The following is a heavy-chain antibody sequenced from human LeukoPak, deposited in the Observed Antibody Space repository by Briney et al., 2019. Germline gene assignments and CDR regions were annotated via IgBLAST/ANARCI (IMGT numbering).Heavy chain of an antibody. V-gene: IGHV1-18*01. CDR3: ARDLFCSSTSCYNAFDI. CDR1: GYTFTSYG. J-gene: IGHJ3*02. D-gene: IGHD2-2*01. CDR2: ISAYNGNT. Sequence: ASVKVSCKASGYTFTSYGISWVRQAPGQGLEWMGWISAYNGNTNYAQKLQGRVTMTTDTSTSTAYMELRSLRSDDTAVYYCARDLFCSSTSCYNAFDIWGQGTMATVSS.